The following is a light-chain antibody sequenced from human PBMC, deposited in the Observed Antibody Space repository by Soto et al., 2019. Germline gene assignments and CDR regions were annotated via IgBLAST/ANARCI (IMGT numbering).Light chain of an antibody. V-gene: IGLV2-14*03. CDR3: YSWNSNSDTHYV. J-gene: IGLJ1*01. Sequence: QSVLTQPASVSGSPGQSITISCTGTSSDIGASNYVSWYQQHPGQAPKLMISDVNNRPSGISDRFSGSKSGNTASLTISGPQAEDEADYYCYSWNSNSDTHYVFGTGTKLTVL. CDR1: SSDIGASNY. CDR2: DVN.